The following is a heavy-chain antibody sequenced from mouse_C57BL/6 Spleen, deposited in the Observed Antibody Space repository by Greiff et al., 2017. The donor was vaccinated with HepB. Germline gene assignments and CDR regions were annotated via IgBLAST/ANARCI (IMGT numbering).Heavy chain of an antibody. V-gene: IGHV1-52*01. CDR2: IDPSDSET. CDR1: GYTFTSYW. J-gene: IGHJ3*01. D-gene: IGHD2-2*01. CDR3: ARSSGYDVEAWFAY. Sequence: QVQLQQPGAELVRPGSSVKLSCKASGYTFTSYWMHWVKQRPIQGLEWIGNIDPSDSETHYNQKFKDKATLTVDKSSSTAYMQLSSLTSEDSAVYYCARSSGYDVEAWFAYWGQGTLVTVSA.